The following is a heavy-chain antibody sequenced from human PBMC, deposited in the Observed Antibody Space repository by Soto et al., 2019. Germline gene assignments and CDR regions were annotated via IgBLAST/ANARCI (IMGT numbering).Heavy chain of an antibody. J-gene: IGHJ6*02. CDR1: GFTFRNYD. CDR3: AKPIVAAGYYGMDV. V-gene: IGHV3-30*18. D-gene: IGHD6-13*01. CDR2: ISFDGIKK. Sequence: PGGSLRLSCAASGFTFRNYDMHWVRQAPGKGLEWMGVISFDGIKKYYADSVKGRFTISRDSSKNKLYLQMNSLRPEDTAVYYCAKPIVAAGYYGMDVWGQGTTVTVSS.